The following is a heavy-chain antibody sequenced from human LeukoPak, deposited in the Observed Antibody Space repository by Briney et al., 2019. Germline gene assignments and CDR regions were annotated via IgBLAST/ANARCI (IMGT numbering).Heavy chain of an antibody. CDR3: ARGAYSSGWTTFDY. CDR2: ISYDGSNK. V-gene: IGHV3-30*04. D-gene: IGHD6-19*01. CDR1: GFTFSSYA. J-gene: IGHJ4*02. Sequence: GGSLRLSCAASGFTFSSYAMHWVRQAPGKGLEWVAVISYDGSNKYYADSVKGRFTISRDNSKNTLYLQMNSLRAEDTAVYYCARGAYSSGWTTFDYWGQGILVTVSS.